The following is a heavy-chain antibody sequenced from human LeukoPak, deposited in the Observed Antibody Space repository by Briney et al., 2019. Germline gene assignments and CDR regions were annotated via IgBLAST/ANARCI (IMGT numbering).Heavy chain of an antibody. CDR3: AKDGYGNYDY. CDR2: ISGHGDST. CDR1: GFTFHDYA. J-gene: IGHJ4*02. V-gene: IGHV3-43*02. Sequence: GGSLRLSCAASGFTFHDYAMHWARQVPGKGLEWVSLISGHGDSTYYADSVKGRFTISRDNSKNSLYLQMNSLRTEDTALYYCAKDGYGNYDYWGQGTLVTVSS. D-gene: IGHD4-11*01.